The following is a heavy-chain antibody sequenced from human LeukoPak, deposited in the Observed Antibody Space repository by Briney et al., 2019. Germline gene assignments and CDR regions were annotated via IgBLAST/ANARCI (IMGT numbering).Heavy chain of an antibody. CDR2: INHSGST. Sequence: SETLSLTCTVSGYSISSGYYWGWIRQPPGQGLEWIGEINHSGSTNYNPSLKSRVTISVDTSKNQFSLKLSSVTAAGTAVYYCARHAGRRWLQTTRYYFDYWGQGTLVTVSS. CDR1: GYSISSGYY. D-gene: IGHD5-24*01. CDR3: ARHAGRRWLQTTRYYFDY. V-gene: IGHV4-38-2*02. J-gene: IGHJ4*02.